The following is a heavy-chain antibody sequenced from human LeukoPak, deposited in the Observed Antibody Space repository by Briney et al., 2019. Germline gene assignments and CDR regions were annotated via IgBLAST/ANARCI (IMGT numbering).Heavy chain of an antibody. CDR1: GYSFTSYW. J-gene: IGHJ4*02. CDR3: ARQGGAGGTHGGLDY. Sequence: GESLKISCKGSGYSFTSYWIGWVRQMPGKGLEWMGIIYPGDSDTRYSPSFQGQVTISADKSISTAYLQWSSLKASDTAMYYRARQGGAGGTHGGLDYWGQGTLVTVSS. CDR2: IYPGDSDT. V-gene: IGHV5-51*01. D-gene: IGHD3-16*01.